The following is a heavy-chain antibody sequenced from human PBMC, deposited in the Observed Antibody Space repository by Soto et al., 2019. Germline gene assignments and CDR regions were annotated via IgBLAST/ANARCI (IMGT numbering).Heavy chain of an antibody. D-gene: IGHD6-13*01. V-gene: IGHV4-31*03. J-gene: IGHJ4*02. CDR2: IYYSGST. CDR3: ARGERRQQRDY. CDR1: GGSISSGGYY. Sequence: PSETLSLTCTVSGGSISSGGYYWSWIRQHPGKGLEWIGYIYYSGSTYYNPSLKSRVTISVDTSKNQFSLKLSSVTAADTAVYYCARGERRQQRDYWGQGTLVTVSS.